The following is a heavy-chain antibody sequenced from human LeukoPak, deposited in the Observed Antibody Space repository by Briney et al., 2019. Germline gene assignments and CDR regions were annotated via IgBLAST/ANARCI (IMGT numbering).Heavy chain of an antibody. Sequence: SETLSLTCAVYGGSFSDYYWSWIRQPPGKGLEWIGEINHSGSTNYNPSLKSRVTISVDTSKNQFSLKLSSVAAADTAVYYCARGDPGVIITPFDYWGQGTLVTVSS. CDR3: ARGDPGVIITPFDY. V-gene: IGHV4-34*01. D-gene: IGHD3-10*01. CDR2: INHSGST. J-gene: IGHJ4*02. CDR1: GGSFSDYY.